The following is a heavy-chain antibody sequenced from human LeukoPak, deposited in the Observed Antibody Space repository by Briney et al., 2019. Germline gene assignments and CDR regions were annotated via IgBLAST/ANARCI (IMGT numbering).Heavy chain of an antibody. Sequence: PGGPLRLSCAASGFTFSSHAMHWVRQAPGKGLEWVAFISYDGSIKYYADSVKGRFTISRDNSKNTLYLQMSSLRTEDTAVYYCARDRSRNYSCDYWGQGTLVSVSS. CDR2: ISYDGSIK. V-gene: IGHV3-30-3*01. J-gene: IGHJ4*02. D-gene: IGHD2-2*01. CDR1: GFTFSSHA. CDR3: ARDRSRNYSCDY.